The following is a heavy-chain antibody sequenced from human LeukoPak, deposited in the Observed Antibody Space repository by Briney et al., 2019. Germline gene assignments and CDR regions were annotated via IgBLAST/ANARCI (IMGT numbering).Heavy chain of an antibody. Sequence: GGSLGLSCAASGFTFSDYYMSWIRQAPGKGLEWVSYISSSDTTIYYADSVKGRFTISRDNTKNSLFLQMNSLRAEDTALYFCARGHYGLDVWGQGTTVTVSS. CDR1: GFTFSDYY. J-gene: IGHJ6*02. V-gene: IGHV3-11*01. CDR2: ISSSDTTI. CDR3: ARGHYGLDV.